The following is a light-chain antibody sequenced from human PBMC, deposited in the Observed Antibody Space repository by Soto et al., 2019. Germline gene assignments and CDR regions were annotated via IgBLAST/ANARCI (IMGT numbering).Light chain of an antibody. CDR1: QSVTSSD. Sequence: ETVLTQSPGTLSLSPGERATLSCRASQSVTSSDLAWCQQKPGQAPRLLIYGSSIRATGIPDRFSGSGSETDFILSISRLEPEDFAVYYCQQYGSSLFTFGQGTRLEIK. CDR3: QQYGSSLFT. CDR2: GSS. V-gene: IGKV3-20*01. J-gene: IGKJ5*01.